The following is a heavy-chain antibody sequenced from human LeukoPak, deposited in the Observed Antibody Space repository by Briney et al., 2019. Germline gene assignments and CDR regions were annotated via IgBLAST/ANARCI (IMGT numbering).Heavy chain of an antibody. CDR2: IYYSGST. J-gene: IGHJ2*01. Sequence: SETLSLTCTVSGDSISSYYWSWIRQPPGKGLEWIGYIYYSGSTNYNPSLKSRVTISVDTSKNQFSLRLSSVTAADTAVYYCARSDYDTSKFDLWGRGTLVTVSS. V-gene: IGHV4-59*01. CDR3: ARSDYDTSKFDL. CDR1: GDSISSYY. D-gene: IGHD3-22*01.